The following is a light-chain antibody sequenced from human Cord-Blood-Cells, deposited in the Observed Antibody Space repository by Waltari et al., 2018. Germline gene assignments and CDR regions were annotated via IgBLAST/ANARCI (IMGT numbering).Light chain of an antibody. CDR3: SSNTSISTRV. CDR2: DFS. J-gene: IGLJ3*02. V-gene: IGLV2-14*01. Sequence: QSALTQPASVSGSPGQSITISCTGTSSDVGGYNYVSWYQQHPGKAPKLIIYDFSNRPSGVSQRFSGSKSGNTDSLSISVLQAEDEAEYYGSSNTSISTRVVGGGTKLSVL. CDR1: SSDVGGYNY.